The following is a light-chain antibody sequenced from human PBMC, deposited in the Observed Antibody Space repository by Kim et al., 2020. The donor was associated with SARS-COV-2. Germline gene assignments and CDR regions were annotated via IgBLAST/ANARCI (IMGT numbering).Light chain of an antibody. V-gene: IGKV1-5*01. CDR3: QHHSTYPIT. Sequence: ASVGDRVTITCRASQSIGGWLAWYQQKPGKAPKRLSYDASSVESGVPSRFSGSGSGTEFTLTISSLQPDDSATYYCQHHSTYPITFGQGTRLEIK. CDR1: QSIGGW. J-gene: IGKJ5*01. CDR2: DAS.